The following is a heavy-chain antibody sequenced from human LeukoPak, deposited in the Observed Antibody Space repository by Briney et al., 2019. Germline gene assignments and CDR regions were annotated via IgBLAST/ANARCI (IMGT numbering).Heavy chain of an antibody. CDR1: GFTFSSYT. J-gene: IGHJ4*02. CDR3: ARDLGYSPDY. CDR2: IWYDGSNK. Sequence: GGSLRLSCAASGFTFSSYTMHWVRQAPGKGLEWVAVIWYDGSNKYYADSVKGRFTISRDNSKNTLYLQVISLRAEDTAVYYCARDLGYSPDYWGQGTLVTVST. V-gene: IGHV3-33*01. D-gene: IGHD5-12*01.